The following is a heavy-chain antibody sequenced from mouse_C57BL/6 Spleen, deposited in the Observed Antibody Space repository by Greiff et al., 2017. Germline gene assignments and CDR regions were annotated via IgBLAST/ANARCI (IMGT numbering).Heavy chain of an antibody. CDR3: ARGYYGNYDAMDY. V-gene: IGHV1-19*01. J-gene: IGHJ4*01. CDR1: GYTFTDYY. Sequence: EVKLQESGPVLVKPGASVKMSCKASGYTFTDYYMNWVKQSHGTSLEWIGVINPYNGGTSYNQKFKGKAKLTVDKSSSTAYMELKRLTSEDSAVYYCARGYYGNYDAMDYWGQGTSVTVSS. CDR2: INPYNGGT. D-gene: IGHD2-1*01.